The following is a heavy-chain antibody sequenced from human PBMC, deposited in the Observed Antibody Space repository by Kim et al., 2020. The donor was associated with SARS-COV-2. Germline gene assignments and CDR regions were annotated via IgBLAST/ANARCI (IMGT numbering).Heavy chain of an antibody. CDR3: AKSIRRHEGGYCSGGSCHHDAFDI. Sequence: GGSLRLSCAASGFTFSSYAMSWVRQAPGKGLEWVSAISGSGGSTYYADSVKGRFTISRDNSKNTLYLQMNSLRAEDTAVYYCAKSIRRHEGGYCSGGSCHHDAFDIWGQGTMVTVSS. CDR1: GFTFSSYA. J-gene: IGHJ3*02. D-gene: IGHD2-15*01. V-gene: IGHV3-23*01. CDR2: ISGSGGST.